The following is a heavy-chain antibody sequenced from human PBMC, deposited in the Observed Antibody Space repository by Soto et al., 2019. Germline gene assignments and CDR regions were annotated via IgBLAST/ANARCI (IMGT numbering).Heavy chain of an antibody. V-gene: IGHV3-23*01. J-gene: IGHJ4*02. Sequence: LRLSCAASGLTFSDRYMDWVRQAPGKGLDWVSAISGSGGSTYYADSVKGRFTISRDNSKNTLYLQMNSLRAEDTAVYYCAKDYCGSTSCDPTDDWVQRTLVAVSP. CDR1: GLTFSDRY. D-gene: IGHD2-2*01. CDR2: ISGSGGST. CDR3: AKDYCGSTSCDPTDD.